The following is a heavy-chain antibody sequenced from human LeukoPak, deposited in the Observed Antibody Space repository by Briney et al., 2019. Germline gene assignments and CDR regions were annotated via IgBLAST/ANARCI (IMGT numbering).Heavy chain of an antibody. D-gene: IGHD6-19*01. CDR2: INTDGSST. CDR1: GFTFSSYW. V-gene: IGHV3-74*01. J-gene: IGHJ4*02. Sequence: QAGGSLRLSCAASGFTFSSYWMHWVRQAPGKGLVWVSRINTDGSSTSYADSVKGRFTISRDNSKNTLYLQMNSLRAEDTAVYYCAKVKAPVAGFDYWGQGTLVTVSS. CDR3: AKVKAPVAGFDY.